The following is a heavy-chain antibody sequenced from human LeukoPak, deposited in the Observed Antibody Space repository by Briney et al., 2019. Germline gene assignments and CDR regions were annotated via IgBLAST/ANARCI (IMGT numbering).Heavy chain of an antibody. V-gene: IGHV3-23*01. CDR2: IIGSAVNT. CDR3: AKYTSGTSYRGLDQ. CDR1: GLTVSSYG. J-gene: IGHJ4*02. Sequence: GGSLRLSCGASGLTVSSYGMSWVRQAPGKGLEWVSTIIGSAVNTYYADSVKGRFTISRDDSKNTVYLQMDSLRAEDTAVYSCAKYTSGTSYRGLDQWGEGTLVTVST. D-gene: IGHD3-10*01.